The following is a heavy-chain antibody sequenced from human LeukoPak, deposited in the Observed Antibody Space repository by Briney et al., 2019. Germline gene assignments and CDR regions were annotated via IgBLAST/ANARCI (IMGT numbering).Heavy chain of an antibody. Sequence: GGSLRLSCAASGFTFNTYTMNWVRQAPGKGLEWVSSISTTSSTIYYADSVRGRFTISRENAKNSLYLQMTILRAEDTAVYYCARGWGVYDYWGQGALVTVSS. D-gene: IGHD3-10*01. CDR1: GFTFNTYT. J-gene: IGHJ4*02. V-gene: IGHV3-48*01. CDR2: ISTTSSTI. CDR3: ARGWGVYDY.